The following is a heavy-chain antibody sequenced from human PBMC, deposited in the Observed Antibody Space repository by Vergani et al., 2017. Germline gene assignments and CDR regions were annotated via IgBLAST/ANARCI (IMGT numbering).Heavy chain of an antibody. CDR3: ASWVGSTVDYYGMDV. CDR2: IYYSGST. V-gene: IGHV4-39*01. CDR1: GGSISSSSYY. D-gene: IGHD1-7*01. J-gene: IGHJ6*02. Sequence: QLQLQESGPGLVKPSETLSLTCTVSGGSISSSSYYWGWIRQPPGKGLEWVGSIYYSGSTYYNPSLESRVTISVDTSKNQFSLKLSSVTAADTAVYYCASWVGSTVDYYGMDVWGQGTTVTVSS.